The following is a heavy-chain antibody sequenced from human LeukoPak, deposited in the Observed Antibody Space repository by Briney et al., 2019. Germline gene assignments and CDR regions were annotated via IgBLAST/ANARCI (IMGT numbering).Heavy chain of an antibody. CDR1: GLTFDDYA. J-gene: IGHJ4*02. D-gene: IGHD6-13*01. V-gene: IGHV3-43*02. CDR3: AKDLYGQQLGPDY. Sequence: SGGSLRLSCAASGLTFDDYAMHGVREAPGKGVEWVSLISGDGGSTYYADSVKGRFTISRDNSKNSLYLQMNSLRTEDTALYYCAKDLYGQQLGPDYWGQGTLVTVSS. CDR2: ISGDGGST.